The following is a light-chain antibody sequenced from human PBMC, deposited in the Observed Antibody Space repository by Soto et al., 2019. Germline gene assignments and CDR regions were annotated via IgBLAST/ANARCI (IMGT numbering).Light chain of an antibody. CDR1: QSVINY. Sequence: EIVLTQSPATLSLSPGERATLSCRASQSVINYLAWYQQKPGQAPRLLIYDTSNRATGIPARFSGSGAGTDFTLKISRVEPEDVGVYYCLQATHLPLTFGGGTKVDI. V-gene: IGKV3-11*01. CDR3: LQATHLPLT. CDR2: DTS. J-gene: IGKJ4*01.